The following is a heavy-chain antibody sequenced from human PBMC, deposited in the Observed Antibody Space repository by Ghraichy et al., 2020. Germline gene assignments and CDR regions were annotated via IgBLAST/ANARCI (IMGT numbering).Heavy chain of an antibody. V-gene: IGHV3-30-3*01. J-gene: IGHJ4*02. CDR1: GFTFSSYA. Sequence: LSLTCAASGFTFSSYAMHWVRQAPGKGLEWVAVISYDGSNKYYADSVKGRFTISRDNSKNTLYLQMNSLRAEDTAVYYCARDQQDYGSGSYYDYWGQGTLVTVSS. CDR3: ARDQQDYGSGSYYDY. D-gene: IGHD3-10*01. CDR2: ISYDGSNK.